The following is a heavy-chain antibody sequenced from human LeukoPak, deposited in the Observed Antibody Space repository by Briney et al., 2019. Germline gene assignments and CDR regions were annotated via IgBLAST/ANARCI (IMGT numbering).Heavy chain of an antibody. Sequence: ASVKVPCKASGYTFTSYAMHWVRQAPGQRLEWMGWINAGNGNTKYSQKFQGRVTITRDTSASTAYMELSSLRSEDTAVYYCARGRGVVVPAAMRFDYWGQGTLVTVSS. J-gene: IGHJ4*02. CDR3: ARGRGVVVPAAMRFDY. CDR2: INAGNGNT. D-gene: IGHD2-2*01. CDR1: GYTFTSYA. V-gene: IGHV1-3*01.